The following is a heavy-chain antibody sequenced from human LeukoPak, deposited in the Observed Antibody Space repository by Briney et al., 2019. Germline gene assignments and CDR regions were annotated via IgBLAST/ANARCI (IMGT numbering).Heavy chain of an antibody. CDR3: ARAVPMVRGVVSAADYMDV. V-gene: IGHV3-30*04. Sequence: GGSLRLSCAASGFTFSSYAMHWVRQAPGKGLEWVAVISYDGSNKYYADSVKGRFTISRDNSKNTLYLQMNSLRAEDTAVYYCARAVPMVRGVVSAADYMDVWGKGTTVTISS. CDR2: ISYDGSNK. CDR1: GFTFSSYA. D-gene: IGHD3-10*01. J-gene: IGHJ6*03.